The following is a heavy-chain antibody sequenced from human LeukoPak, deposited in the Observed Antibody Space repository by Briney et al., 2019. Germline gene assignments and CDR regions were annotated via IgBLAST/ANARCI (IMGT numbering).Heavy chain of an antibody. Sequence: ASVKVSCKASGYTFTSYYMHWVRQAPGQGLEWMGIINPSGGSTSYAQKFQGRVTMTRDTSTSTVYMELSSLRSEDTAVYYCARASSQWFGELFRFDYWGQGTLVTVSS. V-gene: IGHV1-46*01. CDR3: ARASSQWFGELFRFDY. CDR2: INPSGGST. D-gene: IGHD3-10*01. CDR1: GYTFTSYY. J-gene: IGHJ4*02.